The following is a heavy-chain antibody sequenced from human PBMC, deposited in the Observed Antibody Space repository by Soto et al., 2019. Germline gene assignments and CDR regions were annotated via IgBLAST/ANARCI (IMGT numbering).Heavy chain of an antibody. V-gene: IGHV3-66*01. D-gene: IGHD4-17*01. J-gene: IGHJ3*02. CDR2: IYSGGST. CDR1: GFTVSSNY. CDR3: ARELAVRSSDALDI. Sequence: EVQLAESGGGLVQPGGSLRLSCAASGFTVSSNYMNWVRQAPGKGLEWVSVIYSGGSTYYADSAKGRFIISSDNSKNTLFLQMNSLRAEDTAVYYCARELAVRSSDALDIWGQGTMVTVSS.